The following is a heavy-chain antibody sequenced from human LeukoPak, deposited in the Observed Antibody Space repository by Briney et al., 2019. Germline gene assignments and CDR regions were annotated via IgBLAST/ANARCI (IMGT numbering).Heavy chain of an antibody. CDR3: ARSPEPYGSGSIVFDY. Sequence: SVKLSCKASGGTFSSYAISWVRQAPGQGLEWMGRIIPILGIANYAQKFQGRVTITADKSTSTAYMELSSLRSEDTAVYYCARSPEPYGSGSIVFDYWGQGTLVTVSS. D-gene: IGHD3-10*01. CDR1: GGTFSSYA. CDR2: IIPILGIA. J-gene: IGHJ4*02. V-gene: IGHV1-69*04.